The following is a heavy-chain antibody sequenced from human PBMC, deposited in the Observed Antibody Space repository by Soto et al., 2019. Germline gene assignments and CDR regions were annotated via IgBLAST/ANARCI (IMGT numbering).Heavy chain of an antibody. V-gene: IGHV4-30-2*01. D-gene: IGHD4-17*01. CDR2: IYHSGGT. Sequence: PAETLTLTCAVSGGPITSGGYSWSWMGQPPGKGLEWIGYIYHSGGTSSNPSLTSRVTLSIDRTNTQFSLKLKSVTAADTAVYFCARPMTTSGWFDPWGQGTLVTVSS. CDR3: ARPMTTSGWFDP. CDR1: GGPITSGGYS. J-gene: IGHJ5*02.